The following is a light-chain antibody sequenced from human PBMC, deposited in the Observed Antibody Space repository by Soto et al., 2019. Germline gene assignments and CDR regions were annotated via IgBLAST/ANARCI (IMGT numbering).Light chain of an antibody. J-gene: IGKJ1*01. Sequence: DIQMTQAPSTLSASIADRVIITCRASQSISHWLAWYQQKPGKAPKLLISDASILESGVPSRFSGSTSGTEFTLTISSLQPDDFATYYCQQYHTYRTFGQGTKVEIK. V-gene: IGKV1-5*01. CDR3: QQYHTYRT. CDR2: DAS. CDR1: QSISHW.